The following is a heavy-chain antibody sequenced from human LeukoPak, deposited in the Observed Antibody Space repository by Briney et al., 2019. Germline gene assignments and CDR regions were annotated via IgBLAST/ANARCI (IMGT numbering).Heavy chain of an antibody. Sequence: SETLSLTCTVPGGSISSSSYYWGWIRQPPGKGLEWIGSIYYSGSTYYNPSLKSRVTISVDKSKNQFSLKLSSVTAADTAVYYCSTTVTTESSKTYYFDYWGQGTLVTVSS. CDR2: IYYSGST. V-gene: IGHV4-39*01. J-gene: IGHJ4*02. CDR3: STTVTTESSKTYYFDY. D-gene: IGHD4-11*01. CDR1: GGSISSSSYY.